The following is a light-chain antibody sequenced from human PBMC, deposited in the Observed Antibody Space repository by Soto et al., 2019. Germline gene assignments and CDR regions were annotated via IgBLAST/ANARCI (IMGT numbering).Light chain of an antibody. J-gene: IGLJ1*01. CDR3: GSWDSSLSAYV. V-gene: IGLV1-51*01. Sequence: QSVMTQPPSVSAAPGQKVTISCSGSSSNIGGNSVSWYQQLPGTAPKLLIYDDDKRPSGIPDRFPGSKSGTSATLGITGFRTGDEADYYCGSWDSSLSAYVFGTGPQLTVL. CDR1: SSNIGGNS. CDR2: DDD.